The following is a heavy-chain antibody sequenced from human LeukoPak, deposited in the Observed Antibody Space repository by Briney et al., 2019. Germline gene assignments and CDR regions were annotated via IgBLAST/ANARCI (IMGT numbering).Heavy chain of an antibody. D-gene: IGHD5-12*01. CDR3: ARDCDIVATLGCGTFDY. CDR2: ISSSSSYI. V-gene: IGHV3-21*01. Sequence: KPGGSLRLSCAASGFTFSSYSMNWVRQAPGKGLEWVSSISSSSSYIYYADSVKGRFTISRDNAKNSLYLQMNSLRAEDTAVYYCARDCDIVATLGCGTFDYWGQGTLVTVSS. J-gene: IGHJ4*02. CDR1: GFTFSSYS.